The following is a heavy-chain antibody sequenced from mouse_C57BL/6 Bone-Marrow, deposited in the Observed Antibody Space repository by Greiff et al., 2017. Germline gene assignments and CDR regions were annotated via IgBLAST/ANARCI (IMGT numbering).Heavy chain of an antibody. Sequence: EVMLVESGGGLVQPGGSLKLSCAASGFTFSDYYMYWVRQTPEKRLEWVAYISNGGGSTYYPDTVKGRFTISRDNAKNTLYLQMSRLKSEDTAMYYCARHVSSGYFDYWGQGTTLTVSS. J-gene: IGHJ2*01. CDR2: ISNGGGST. CDR1: GFTFSDYY. D-gene: IGHD3-2*02. CDR3: ARHVSSGYFDY. V-gene: IGHV5-12*01.